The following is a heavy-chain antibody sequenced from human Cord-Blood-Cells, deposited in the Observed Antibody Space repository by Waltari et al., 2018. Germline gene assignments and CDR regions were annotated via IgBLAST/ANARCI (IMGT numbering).Heavy chain of an antibody. J-gene: IGHJ6*02. Sequence: QVQLVQSGAEXXXXXAXAKVPXXVXXXXXXQLYXPWXXQAPGKGLEWMVGFEPEDGETIYAQKFQGRVTMTEDTSTDTAYMELSSLRSEDTAVYYCATSRGYYYYGMDVWGQGTTVTVSS. V-gene: IGHV1-24*01. D-gene: IGHD3-10*01. CDR1: XXXXXQLY. CDR2: FEPEDGET. CDR3: ATSRGYYYYGMDV.